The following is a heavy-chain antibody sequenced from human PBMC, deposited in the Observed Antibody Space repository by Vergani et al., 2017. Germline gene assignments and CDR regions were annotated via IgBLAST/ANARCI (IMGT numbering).Heavy chain of an antibody. D-gene: IGHD3-3*01. J-gene: IGHJ4*02. CDR2: IKQDGSEK. CDR1: GFTFSSYW. CDR3: ARAPTIFGVVSYFDY. Sequence: VQLVESGGGLVKPGGSLRLSCAASGFTFSSYWMSWVRQAPGKGLEWVANIKQDGSEKYYVDSVKGRFTISRDNAKNSLYLQMNSLRAEDTAVYYCARAPTIFGVVSYFDYWGQGTLVTVSS. V-gene: IGHV3-7*03.